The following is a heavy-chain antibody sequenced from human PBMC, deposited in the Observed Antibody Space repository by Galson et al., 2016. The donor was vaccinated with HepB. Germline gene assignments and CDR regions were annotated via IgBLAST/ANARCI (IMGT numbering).Heavy chain of an antibody. V-gene: IGHV3-23*01. CDR3: AKGSIWVSAALYGMDV. CDR1: GFRFSGYA. D-gene: IGHD2-21*01. CDR2: ISGSGEHI. J-gene: IGHJ6*02. Sequence: SLRLSCAASGFRFSGYAMTWVRQAPGKGLEWVSGISGSGEHIYYADNVKGRLTISRDNSTTTLYVQMTSLRVEDTAIYYCAKGSIWVSAALYGMDVWGQGTTVTVSS.